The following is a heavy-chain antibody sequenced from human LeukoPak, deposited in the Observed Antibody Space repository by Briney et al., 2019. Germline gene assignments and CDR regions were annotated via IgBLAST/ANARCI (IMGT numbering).Heavy chain of an antibody. J-gene: IGHJ4*02. CDR1: GFTFSSYA. Sequence: GGSLRLSCAASGFTFSSYAMSWVRQAPGKGLEWVSAISGSGGSTYYADSVKGRFTISRDNSKNTLYLQNSLRAKDTAVYYCAKDLQTDGYSYGNDDYWGQGTLVTVSS. CDR3: AKDLQTDGYSYGNDDY. CDR2: ISGSGGST. D-gene: IGHD5-18*01. V-gene: IGHV3-23*01.